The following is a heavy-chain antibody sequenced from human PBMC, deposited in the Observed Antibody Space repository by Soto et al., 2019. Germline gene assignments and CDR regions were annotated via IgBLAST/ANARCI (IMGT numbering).Heavy chain of an antibody. J-gene: IGHJ4*02. Sequence: SVKVSCKASGCIFSKYSMTWVRQAPGQGLEWIGGTIPVFGTPNYDQKFQGRVTITADESTTTAYLELSSPTSDDKGVYYCDRPRGGKIRFLERFEYWGQGTLVTVSS. D-gene: IGHD3-3*01. CDR2: TIPVFGTP. CDR1: GCIFSKYS. V-gene: IGHV1-69*13. CDR3: DRPRGGKIRFLERFEY.